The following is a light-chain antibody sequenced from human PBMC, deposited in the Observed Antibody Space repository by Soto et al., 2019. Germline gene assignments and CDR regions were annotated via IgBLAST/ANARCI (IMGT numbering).Light chain of an antibody. Sequence: DIQMTQSPSSLSASVGDRVTITCQASQDISNYLNWYQQKPGKAPKLLIYDASNLETGVPSRFSGRGSWTDFTFTISSLQPEDIATYYCQQSFTFGPGTKVDIK. CDR3: QQSFT. CDR1: QDISNY. J-gene: IGKJ3*01. CDR2: DAS. V-gene: IGKV1-33*01.